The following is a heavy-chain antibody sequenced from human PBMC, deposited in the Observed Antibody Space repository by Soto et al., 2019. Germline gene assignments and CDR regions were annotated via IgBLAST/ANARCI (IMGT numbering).Heavy chain of an antibody. J-gene: IGHJ4*02. CDR1: GYRFTDYG. CDR3: AIEVRRSNQFDH. Sequence: GASVKVSCKASGYRFTDYGINWVRQAPGQGLEWIGWISAYNGKTNYAQKVQGRVTMTTDTSTTTAYMELRRLRSDDTAMYYCAIEVRRSNQFDHWGQGTMVTV. CDR2: ISAYNGKT. D-gene: IGHD3-10*01. V-gene: IGHV1-18*01.